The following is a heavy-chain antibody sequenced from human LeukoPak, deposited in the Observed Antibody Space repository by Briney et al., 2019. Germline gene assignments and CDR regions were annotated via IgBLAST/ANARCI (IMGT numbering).Heavy chain of an antibody. Sequence: GGTLRLSCAASGFIFSNCGMSWVRQAPGEGLEWVSTISGSGGSTYYADSVKGRFTISRDNSKNTLYLQMNSLRAEDTAVYYCAKDYSGGWPTLDSWGQGTLVTVSS. CDR2: ISGSGGST. J-gene: IGHJ4*02. CDR1: GFIFSNCG. V-gene: IGHV3-23*01. CDR3: AKDYSGGWPTLDS. D-gene: IGHD6-19*01.